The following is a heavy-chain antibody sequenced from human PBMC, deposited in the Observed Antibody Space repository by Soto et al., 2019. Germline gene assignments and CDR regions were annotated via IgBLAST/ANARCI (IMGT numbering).Heavy chain of an antibody. CDR2: IIPSFGTP. Sequence: SVKVSCKDSGGTSRNYVISWVRQAPGQGLEWMGGIIPSFGTPTYAQKFQGRVTITADDSTSAAYMELSSLRSEDTAVYYCARDFTGWPPDGVDSWGQGTLVTVSS. D-gene: IGHD2-15*01. CDR3: ARDFTGWPPDGVDS. V-gene: IGHV1-69*13. J-gene: IGHJ4*02. CDR1: GGTSRNYV.